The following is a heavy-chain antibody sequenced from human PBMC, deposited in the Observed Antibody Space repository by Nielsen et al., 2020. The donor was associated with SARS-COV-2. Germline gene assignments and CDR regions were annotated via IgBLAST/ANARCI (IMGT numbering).Heavy chain of an antibody. CDR1: GGSISSYY. Sequence: SETLSLTCTVSGGSISSYYWSWIRQPPGKGLEWIGYIYYSGSTNYNPSLKSRVTISVDTSKNQFSLKLSSVTAADTAVYYCARHRSGETYYYDSSGCYHFDYWGQGTLVTVSS. J-gene: IGHJ4*02. V-gene: IGHV4-59*08. CDR3: ARHRSGETYYYDSSGCYHFDY. CDR2: IYYSGST. D-gene: IGHD3-22*01.